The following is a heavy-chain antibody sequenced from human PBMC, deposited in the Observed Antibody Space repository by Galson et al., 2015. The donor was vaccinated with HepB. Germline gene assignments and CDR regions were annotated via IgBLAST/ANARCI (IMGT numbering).Heavy chain of an antibody. CDR2: IWYDGSNK. J-gene: IGHJ6*02. V-gene: IGHV3-33*06. Sequence: SLRLSCAASGLTFSSYAMHWVRQAPGKGLEWVAIIWYDGSNKYYADSVKGRFTISRDNSKNTLYLQMSSLRAEDTAVYYCSKADVAGGGLHYGLDVWGQGTTVTVSS. D-gene: IGHD4-23*01. CDR3: SKADVAGGGLHYGLDV. CDR1: GLTFSSYA.